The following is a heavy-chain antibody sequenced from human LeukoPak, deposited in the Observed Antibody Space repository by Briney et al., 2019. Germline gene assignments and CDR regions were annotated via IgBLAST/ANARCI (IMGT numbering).Heavy chain of an antibody. J-gene: IGHJ5*02. D-gene: IGHD3-3*01. CDR2: IRYDGSNK. V-gene: IGHV3-30*02. CDR3: ARVGFDYDFWSGSSSYRPNNWFDP. CDR1: GFTFSSYG. Sequence: PGGSLRLSCAASGFTFSSYGMHWVRQAPGKGLEWVAFIRYDGSNKYYADSVKGRFTISRDNSKNTLYLQMNSLRAEDTAVYYCARVGFDYDFWSGSSSYRPNNWFDPWGQGTLVTVSS.